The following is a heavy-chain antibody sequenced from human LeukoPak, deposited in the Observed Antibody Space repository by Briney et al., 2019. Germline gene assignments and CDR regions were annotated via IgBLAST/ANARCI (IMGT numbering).Heavy chain of an antibody. CDR1: GFTVSSNF. V-gene: IGHV3-66*04. D-gene: IGHD1-26*01. J-gene: IGHJ4*02. CDR3: ARHIGGSFDS. Sequence: PGGSLRLSCAASGFTVSSNFMSWVRQAPGKGLEWVSVIYSGGDTYYADSVKGRFTISRDSSKNTLYLQMKSLRAEDTTVYYCARHIGGSFDSWGQGTLVTVSS. CDR2: IYSGGDT.